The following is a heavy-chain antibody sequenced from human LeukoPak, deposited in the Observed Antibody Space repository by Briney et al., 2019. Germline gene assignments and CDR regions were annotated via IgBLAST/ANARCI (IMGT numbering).Heavy chain of an antibody. CDR3: ARRVLWFGELLYYMDV. V-gene: IGHV4-34*01. Sequence: SETLSLTCAVYGGSFSGYYWSWIRQPPGKGLEWIGEINHSGSTNYNPSLKSRVTISVDTSKSQFSLKLSSVTAADTAVYYCARRVLWFGELLYYMDVWGKGTTVTISS. CDR1: GGSFSGYY. J-gene: IGHJ6*03. CDR2: INHSGST. D-gene: IGHD3-10*01.